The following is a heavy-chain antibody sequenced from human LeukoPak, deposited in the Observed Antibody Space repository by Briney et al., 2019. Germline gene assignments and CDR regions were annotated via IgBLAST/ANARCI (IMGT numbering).Heavy chain of an antibody. CDR3: ARDGFSLHAFDI. CDR2: IWYDGSNE. CDR1: GFTFSSYG. J-gene: IGHJ3*02. Sequence: GGSLRLSCAASGFTFSSYGMHWVRQAPGKGLEWVALIWYDGSNEDYVDSVKGRFTISRDNSKNTLYLQIDSLRAEDTAVYYCARDGFSLHAFDIWGQGTMVTVST. D-gene: IGHD2-2*01. V-gene: IGHV3-33*01.